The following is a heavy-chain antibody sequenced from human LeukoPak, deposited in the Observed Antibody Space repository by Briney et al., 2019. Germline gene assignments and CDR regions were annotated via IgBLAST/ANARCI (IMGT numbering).Heavy chain of an antibody. J-gene: IGHJ4*02. Sequence: GGSLRLSCAASGFTFSSYSMNWVRQAPGKGLEWVGRIKSKTDGGTTDYAAPVKGRFTISKDDSKNTLYLQMNSLKTEDTAVYYCARAEGYGGELDSWGQGTLVTVSS. CDR2: IKSKTDGGTT. V-gene: IGHV3-15*01. CDR3: ARAEGYGGELDS. D-gene: IGHD4-23*01. CDR1: GFTFSSYS.